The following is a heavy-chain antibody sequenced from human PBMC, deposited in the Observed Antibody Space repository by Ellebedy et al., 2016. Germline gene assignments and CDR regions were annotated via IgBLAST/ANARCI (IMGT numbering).Heavy chain of an antibody. V-gene: IGHV3-23*01. CDR1: GFTFSSYS. CDR2: IGASGGIT. Sequence: GGSLRLXXAASGFTFSSYSMSGVRQAPGKGLEWVSVIGASGGITYYADSVKGRFTISRDNSKNTLYQQMNSLRAEDTALYYCAKDRGTSIYYSYMDVWGKGTTVTVSS. J-gene: IGHJ6*03. CDR3: AKDRGTSIYYSYMDV.